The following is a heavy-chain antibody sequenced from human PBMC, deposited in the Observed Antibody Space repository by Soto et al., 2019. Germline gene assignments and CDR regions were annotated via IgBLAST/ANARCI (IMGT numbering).Heavy chain of an antibody. J-gene: IGHJ5*02. V-gene: IGHV5-51*01. CDR1: GYSFTNYW. CDR2: IHPGDSDT. CDR3: ARHNRYSSTWFEGWFDP. Sequence: GESLKISCQGSGYSFTNYWVGWVRQIPGRGLEWMGIIHPGDSDTRYSPLFQGQVTISADKSISTAYLQWSSLKASDTAMYYCARHNRYSSTWFEGWFDPWGQGTLVTAPQ. D-gene: IGHD6-13*01.